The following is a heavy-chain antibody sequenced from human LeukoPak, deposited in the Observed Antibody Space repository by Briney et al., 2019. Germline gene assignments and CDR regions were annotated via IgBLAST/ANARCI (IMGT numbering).Heavy chain of an antibody. CDR2: ISGSGST. D-gene: IGHD1-26*01. Sequence: GGSLRLSCAASGFNFGIYAMTWVRQTPGKGLEWVSTISGSGSTFYADSVKGRFTISRDNSKNTLYLQMNSLRAEDTAVYYCAKGAVGATSPYYFDYWGQGTLVTASS. J-gene: IGHJ4*02. CDR1: GFNFGIYA. CDR3: AKGAVGATSPYYFDY. V-gene: IGHV3-23*01.